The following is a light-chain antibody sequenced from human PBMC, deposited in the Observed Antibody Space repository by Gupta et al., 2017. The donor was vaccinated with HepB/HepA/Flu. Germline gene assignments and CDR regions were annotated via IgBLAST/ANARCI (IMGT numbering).Light chain of an antibody. V-gene: IGKV3-15*01. J-gene: IGKJ2*01. CDR3: QQYNNWPPYT. CDR2: GAS. Sequence: ELVMTQFPATLSLSPGERATLSCSASQSVSSNFAWYQQKPGQAPRLLIYGASTRATGIPARFSGSGSGTEFTLTISSLQSEDFAVYYCQQYNNWPPYTFGQGTKLEIK. CDR1: QSVSSN.